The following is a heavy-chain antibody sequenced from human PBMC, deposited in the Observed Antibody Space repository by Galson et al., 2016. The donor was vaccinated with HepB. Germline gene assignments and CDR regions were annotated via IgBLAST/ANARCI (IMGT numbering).Heavy chain of an antibody. CDR1: GASLNGYF. CDR2: INLSGRV. CDR3: ARHQKKPITLFGVVSEYYYCGLDV. J-gene: IGHJ6*02. D-gene: IGHD3-3*01. V-gene: IGHV4-34*01. Sequence: SETLSLTCAVSGASLNGYFWSWIRQPPGKGLEWIGEINLSGRVNYNPSLKGRVSIPVDTSENQFSLRLSPVTAADTAVYYCARHQKKPITLFGVVSEYYYCGLDVWGQGTTVTVSS.